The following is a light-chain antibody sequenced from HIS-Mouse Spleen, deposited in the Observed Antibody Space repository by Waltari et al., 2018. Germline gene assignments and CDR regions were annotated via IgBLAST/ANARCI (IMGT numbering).Light chain of an antibody. CDR2: EVS. J-gene: IGLJ2*01. Sequence: QSALTQPPSASGSPGQSVTISCPGTRSDVGGSNYVSWYQQHPGKAPKLMIYEVSKRPSGVPDRFSGSKSGNTASLTVSGLQAEDEADYYCSSYAGSNIVVFGGGTKLTVL. CDR1: RSDVGGSNY. CDR3: SSYAGSNIVV. V-gene: IGLV2-8*01.